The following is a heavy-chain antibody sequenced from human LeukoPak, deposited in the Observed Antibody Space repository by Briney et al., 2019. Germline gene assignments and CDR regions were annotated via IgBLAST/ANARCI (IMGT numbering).Heavy chain of an antibody. D-gene: IGHD2-8*01. Sequence: ASVKVSCKASGYTFTSYDINWVRQATGQGLEWMGWMNPNSGNTGYAQKFQGRVTMTRNTSISTAYMELRSLRSDDTAVYYCTRTVLDCKNGVCYDYWGQGTLVTVSS. CDR3: TRTVLDCKNGVCYDY. CDR2: MNPNSGNT. CDR1: GYTFTSYD. J-gene: IGHJ4*02. V-gene: IGHV1-8*01.